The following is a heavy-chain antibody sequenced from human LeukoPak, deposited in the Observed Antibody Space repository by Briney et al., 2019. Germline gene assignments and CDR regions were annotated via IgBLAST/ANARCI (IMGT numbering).Heavy chain of an antibody. D-gene: IGHD2-2*01. CDR1: GFTFSGSA. V-gene: IGHV3-73*01. CDR2: IRSKANSYAT. J-gene: IGHJ6*03. Sequence: GGSLRLSCAASGFTFSGSAMHWVRQASGKGLEWVGRIRSKANSYATAYAASVKGRFTISRDDSKNTAYLQMNSLETEDTAVYYCTRLDQLLHENYYYYYMDVWGKGTTVTVSS. CDR3: TRLDQLLHENYYYYYMDV.